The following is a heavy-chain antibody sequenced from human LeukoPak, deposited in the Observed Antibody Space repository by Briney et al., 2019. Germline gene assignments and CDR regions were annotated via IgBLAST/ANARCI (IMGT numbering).Heavy chain of an antibody. J-gene: IGHJ4*02. V-gene: IGHV1-2*02. CDR3: ARAWLRLNPYFDY. CDR2: INPNSGGT. Sequence: ASVKVSCKASGYTFTSYGISRVRQAPGQGLEWMGWINPNSGGTNYAQKFQGRVTMTRDTSISTSYMELSRLRSDDTAVYYCARAWLRLNPYFDYWGQGTLVTVSS. D-gene: IGHD5-12*01. CDR1: GYTFTSYG.